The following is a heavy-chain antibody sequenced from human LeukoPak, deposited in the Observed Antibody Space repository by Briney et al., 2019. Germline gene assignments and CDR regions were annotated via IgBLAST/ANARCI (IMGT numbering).Heavy chain of an antibody. J-gene: IGHJ4*02. D-gene: IGHD3-22*01. Sequence: ASVKVSCKATGYTFTSYGISWVRQAPGQGLEWMGWISAYNGNTNYAQKLQGRVTMTTDTSTSTAYMELRSLRSDDTAVYYCARVGYYESSGYYEYWGQGTLVTVSS. CDR3: ARVGYYESSGYYEY. CDR1: GYTFTSYG. CDR2: ISAYNGNT. V-gene: IGHV1-18*01.